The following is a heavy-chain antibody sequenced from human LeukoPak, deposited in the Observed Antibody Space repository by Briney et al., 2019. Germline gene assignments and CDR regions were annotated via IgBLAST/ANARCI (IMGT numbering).Heavy chain of an antibody. D-gene: IGHD6-19*01. CDR3: AKGSPPGIAVAGLFDY. CDR1: GFTFSSYA. V-gene: IGHV3-23*01. CDR2: ISGSGGST. J-gene: IGHJ4*02. Sequence: GGSLRLSCAASGFTFSSYAMSWVRQAPGKGLEWVSAISGSGGSTYYADSVKGRFTISRDNSKNTLYLQMNSLRAEDTAVYYCAKGSPPGIAVAGLFDYWGQGTLVTVSS.